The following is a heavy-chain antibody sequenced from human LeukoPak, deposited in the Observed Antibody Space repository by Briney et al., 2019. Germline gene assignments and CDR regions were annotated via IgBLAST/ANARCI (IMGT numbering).Heavy chain of an antibody. CDR1: GASISSSTYY. V-gene: IGHV4-39*07. Sequence: SETLSLTCTVSGASISSSTYYWGWIRQPPGKGLEWIGSASYSGNTYYNPSLKSQITILVDTSKNQFSLKMTSVTAADTAVYYCARDQYYDVSTYYEIDYWGQGTLVTVSS. D-gene: IGHD3-22*01. CDR2: ASYSGNT. J-gene: IGHJ4*02. CDR3: ARDQYYDVSTYYEIDY.